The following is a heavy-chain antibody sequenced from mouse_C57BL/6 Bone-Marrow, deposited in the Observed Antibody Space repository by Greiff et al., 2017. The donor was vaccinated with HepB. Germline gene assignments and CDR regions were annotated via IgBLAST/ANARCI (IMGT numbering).Heavy chain of an antibody. CDR1: GFTFTDYY. CDR3: AGYDGYYGFCD. J-gene: IGHJ2*01. Sequence: EVQLVESGGGLVQPGGSLSLSCAASGFTFTDYYMSWVRQPPGKALEWLGFIRNKANGYTTEYSASVKGRFTISRDNSQSILYLQMNALRAEDSAYYCGAGYDGYYGFCDWGKCTTLT. V-gene: IGHV7-3*01. D-gene: IGHD1-2*01. CDR2: IRNKANGYTT.